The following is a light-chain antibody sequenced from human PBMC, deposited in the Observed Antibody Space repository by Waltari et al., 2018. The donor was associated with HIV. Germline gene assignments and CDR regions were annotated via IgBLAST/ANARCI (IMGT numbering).Light chain of an antibody. CDR2: LDT. J-gene: IGLJ3*02. Sequence: QSVLTQPPSVSGAPGQRVTISCTGSSSNIGAGYGVHWYQQFPATAPKLLIYLDTSRPSGVPDRFSGSKSGTSASLAITGLQPEDEAEYYCQSYDSSLSGSLFGGGTKLTVL. CDR3: QSYDSSLSGSL. V-gene: IGLV1-40*01. CDR1: SSNIGAGYG.